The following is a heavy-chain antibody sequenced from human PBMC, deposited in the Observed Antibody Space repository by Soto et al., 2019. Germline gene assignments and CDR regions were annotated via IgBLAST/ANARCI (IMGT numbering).Heavy chain of an antibody. CDR1: GFTFSSYG. V-gene: IGHV3-23*01. CDR3: AKGAGSSGLAS. Sequence: EVQLLESGGGLVQPGGSLRLSCAASGFTFSSYGMSWVRQAPGKGLEWVSAISGSGGSTYYADSVKGRFTFSRDNATNTLYLQMNSLRAEDSAVYYCAKGAGSSGLASWGQGTLVTVSS. D-gene: IGHD6-13*01. CDR2: ISGSGGST. J-gene: IGHJ4*02.